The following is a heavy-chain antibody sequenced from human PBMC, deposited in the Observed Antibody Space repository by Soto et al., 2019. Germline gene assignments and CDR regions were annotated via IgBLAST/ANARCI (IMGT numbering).Heavy chain of an antibody. CDR2: ISYDGSNK. V-gene: IGHV3-30*18. J-gene: IGHJ6*02. Sequence: PGGSLRLSCAASGFSFSSYGMHWVRQAPGKGLEWVAVISYDGSNKCYADSVKGRFTISRDNSKNTLYLQMNSLRAEDTAVYYCAKDLNPLRGYYYYGMDVWGQGTTVTVSS. D-gene: IGHD2-15*01. CDR3: AKDLNPLRGYYYYGMDV. CDR1: GFSFSSYG.